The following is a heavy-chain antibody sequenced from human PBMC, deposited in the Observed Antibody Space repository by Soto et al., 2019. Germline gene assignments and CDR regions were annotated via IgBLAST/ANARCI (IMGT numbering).Heavy chain of an antibody. V-gene: IGHV3-64D*06. D-gene: IGHD6-25*01. J-gene: IGHJ5*01. CDR1: GFTFSSYA. CDR2: ISSNGGIT. CDR3: VNSGHSSGWESGFDS. Sequence: WGSLRLSCSASGFTFSSYALPWVRQAPGKGLEYVSAISSNGGITYYADSVKGRFTISRDNSKNTLYLQMSSLRAEDAAVYYCVNSGHSSGWESGFDSLGKGNWVTVSS.